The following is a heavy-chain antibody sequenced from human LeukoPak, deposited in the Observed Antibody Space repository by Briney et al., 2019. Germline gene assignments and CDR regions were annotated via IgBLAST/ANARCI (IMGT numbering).Heavy chain of an antibody. CDR3: ARCCSSCSHKALDN. CDR1: GGSISGYY. V-gene: IGHV4-59*01. J-gene: IGHJ4*02. D-gene: IGHD2-2*01. Sequence: PSETLSLTCTVSGGSISGYYWSWIRQPPGKGLEWIGYIYYSGTTNYNPSLKSRVTISVDTSENQFSLRLSSVTAADTAVYYCARCCSSCSHKALDNWGQGTLVTVSS. CDR2: IYYSGTT.